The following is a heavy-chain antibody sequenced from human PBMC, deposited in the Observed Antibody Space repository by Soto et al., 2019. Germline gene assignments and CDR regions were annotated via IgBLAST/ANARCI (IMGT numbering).Heavy chain of an antibody. V-gene: IGHV4-34*01. D-gene: IGHD6-6*01. Sequence: QVQLQQWGAGLLKPSETLSLTCAVYGGSFSGYYWSWIRQPPGKGLEWIGEINHSGSTNYNPSLKSRVTISVDTSKNQFSLKLSSVTAADTAVYYCARDINSSSRGPTDAFDIWGQGTMVTVSS. CDR2: INHSGST. CDR1: GGSFSGYY. CDR3: ARDINSSSRGPTDAFDI. J-gene: IGHJ3*02.